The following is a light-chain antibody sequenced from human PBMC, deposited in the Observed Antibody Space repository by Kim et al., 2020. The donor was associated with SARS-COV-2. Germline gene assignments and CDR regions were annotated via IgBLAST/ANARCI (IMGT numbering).Light chain of an antibody. CDR3: SAWDTSLDAWV. J-gene: IGLJ3*02. CDR2: RNN. V-gene: IGLV10-54*01. CDR1: NNNVGYLG. Sequence: QTATLTCTGKNNNVGYLGAPWLQQRQGPPPKLVSKRNNLRPSGVSERFSASRSGNTASLTITGLQPEDEADYYCSAWDTSLDAWVFGGGTQLTVL.